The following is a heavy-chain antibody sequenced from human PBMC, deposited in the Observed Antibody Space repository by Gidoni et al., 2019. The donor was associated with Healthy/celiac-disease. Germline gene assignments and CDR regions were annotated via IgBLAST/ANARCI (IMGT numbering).Heavy chain of an antibody. V-gene: IGHV1-2*04. D-gene: IGHD4-17*01. Sequence: QVQLVQSGAEVKKPGASVKVSCKASGYTFTGYYMHWVRQAPGQGLEWMGWINPNSGGTNYAQKFQGWVTMTRDTSISTAYMELSRLRSDDTAVYYCARGGVAGSYGDPWEDDAWIDYWGQGTLVTVSS. J-gene: IGHJ4*02. CDR2: INPNSGGT. CDR3: ARGGVAGSYGDPWEDDAWIDY. CDR1: GYTFTGYY.